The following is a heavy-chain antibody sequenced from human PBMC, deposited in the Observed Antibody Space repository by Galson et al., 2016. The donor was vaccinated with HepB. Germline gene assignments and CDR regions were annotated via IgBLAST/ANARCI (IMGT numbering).Heavy chain of an antibody. CDR1: GASISGYY. V-gene: IGHV4-59*01. D-gene: IGHD6-19*01. CDR3: ARDDSGGWYGFHYGLDV. CDR2: IYYSGRT. Sequence: ETLSLTCTVSGASISGYYLSWIRQPPGKGLAWIGYIYYSGRTNYNPSLKSRVTISVDTSKNQFSLKLSSVTAADTAVYYCARDDSGGWYGFHYGLDVWGQGTTVTVSS. J-gene: IGHJ6*02.